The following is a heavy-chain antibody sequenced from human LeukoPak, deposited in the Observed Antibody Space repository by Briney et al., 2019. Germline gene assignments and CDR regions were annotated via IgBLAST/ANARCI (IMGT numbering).Heavy chain of an antibody. V-gene: IGHV3-48*04. CDR3: IRGGATNKYGSDY. J-gene: IGHJ4*02. D-gene: IGHD3-10*01. Sequence: PGGSLRLSCAASGFTFSSYSMNWVRQAPGKGLEWVSYISSSSSTIYYADSVKGRFTVSRDNAKNTLYLQMNGLGAEDTAVYYCIRGGATNKYGSDYWGQGTLVTVSS. CDR1: GFTFSSYS. CDR2: ISSSSSTI.